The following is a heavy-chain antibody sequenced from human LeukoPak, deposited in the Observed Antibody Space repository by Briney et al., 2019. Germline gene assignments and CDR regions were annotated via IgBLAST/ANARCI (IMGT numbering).Heavy chain of an antibody. Sequence: ASVKVSCMTSGYTFTSYYMHWVRQAPGQGLEWMGLNNPSSGTTGYAQKFQGRVTMTRDASTSTVYMELSSLTSEDTAVYYCARDRGLLYGSSGCLDSWGQGTLVTVSS. CDR1: GYTFTSYY. V-gene: IGHV1-46*01. J-gene: IGHJ4*02. CDR2: NNPSSGTT. CDR3: ARDRGLLYGSSGCLDS. D-gene: IGHD6-19*01.